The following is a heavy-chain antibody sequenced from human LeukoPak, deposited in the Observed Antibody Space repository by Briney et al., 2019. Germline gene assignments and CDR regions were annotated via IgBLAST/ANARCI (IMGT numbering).Heavy chain of an antibody. CDR2: IYYSGST. Sequence: SETLSLTCTVSGGSISSYYWSWIRQPPGKGLEWIGSIYYSGSTYYNPSLKSRVTISVDTSKNQFSLKLSSVTAADTAVYGSGSYLPLFDYWGQGTLVTVSS. CDR1: GGSISSYY. D-gene: IGHD3-10*01. J-gene: IGHJ4*02. V-gene: IGHV4-59*05. CDR3: GSYLPLFDY.